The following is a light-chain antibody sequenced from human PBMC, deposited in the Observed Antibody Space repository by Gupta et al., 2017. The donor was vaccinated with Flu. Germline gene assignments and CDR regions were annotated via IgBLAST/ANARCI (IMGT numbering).Light chain of an antibody. CDR3: QYYRSSGT. CDR1: QHVRSNS. J-gene: IGKJ1*01. V-gene: IGKV3-20*01. CDR2: GVF. Sequence: PGTLSLSLGERATLSCMASQHVRSNSLAWFQQKCGQAPRLLIFGVFTRARGIPDRFSGSGCEQDFTLTIIRREHEDFAVYSGQYYRSSGTFGQGTKVEIK.